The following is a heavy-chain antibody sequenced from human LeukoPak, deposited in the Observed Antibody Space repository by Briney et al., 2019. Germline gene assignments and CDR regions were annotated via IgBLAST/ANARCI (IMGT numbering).Heavy chain of an antibody. V-gene: IGHV4-59*01. CDR2: IYYSGST. Sequence: PSETLSLTCTVSGGSISSYYWSWIRQPPGKGLEWIGYIYYSGSTNYNPSLKSRVTISVDTSKNQFSLKLSSVTAADTAVYYCARELIWFGELPPSTNWFDPWGQGTLVTVSS. J-gene: IGHJ5*02. D-gene: IGHD3-10*01. CDR1: GGSISSYY. CDR3: ARELIWFGELPPSTNWFDP.